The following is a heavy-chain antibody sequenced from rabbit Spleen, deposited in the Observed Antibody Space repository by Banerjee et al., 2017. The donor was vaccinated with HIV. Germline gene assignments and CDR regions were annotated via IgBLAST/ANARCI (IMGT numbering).Heavy chain of an antibody. D-gene: IGHD8-1*01. V-gene: IGHV1S43*01. J-gene: IGHJ6*01. Sequence: QQQLEESGGGLVKPGGTLTLTCKASGIDFSSAYYICWVRQAPGKGLELIACIYTASDTTWYARWVHGRFTISRSTSLKTVDLKMTSLTAADTATYFCARDSGSSFSSYGMDLWGQGTLVTVS. CDR1: GIDFSSAYY. CDR3: ARDSGSSFSSYGMDL. CDR2: IYTASDTT.